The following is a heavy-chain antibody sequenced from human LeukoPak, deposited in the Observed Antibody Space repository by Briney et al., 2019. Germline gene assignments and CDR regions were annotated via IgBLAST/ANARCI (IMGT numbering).Heavy chain of an antibody. CDR2: ISGSGGST. CDR1: GFTFSSYA. CDR3: AKGAIPRGIDP. D-gene: IGHD1-26*01. V-gene: IGHV3-23*01. J-gene: IGHJ5*02. Sequence: GRSLRLSRAASGFTFSSYAMSWVRQAPGKGLEWVSAISGSGGSTYYADSVKGRFTISRDSSKNALYLQMNSLRDEDTAVYYCAKGAIPRGIDPWGQGTVVSVSS.